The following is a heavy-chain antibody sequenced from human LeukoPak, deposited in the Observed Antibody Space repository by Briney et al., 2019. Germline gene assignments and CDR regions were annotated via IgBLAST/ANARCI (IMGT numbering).Heavy chain of an antibody. CDR1: GGSISSYY. D-gene: IGHD6-13*01. CDR2: IYYSGST. CDR3: ARESNVGSWEDY. V-gene: IGHV4-59*12. J-gene: IGHJ4*02. Sequence: SETLSLTCTVSGGSISSYYWSWIRQPPGKGLEWIGYIYYSGSTNYNPSLKSRVTISVDTSKNQFSLKLSSVTAADTAVYYCARESNVGSWEDYWGQGTLVTVSS.